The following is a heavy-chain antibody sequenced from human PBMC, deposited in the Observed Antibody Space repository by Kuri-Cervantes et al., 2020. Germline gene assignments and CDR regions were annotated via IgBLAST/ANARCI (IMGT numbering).Heavy chain of an antibody. CDR3: ARHQYYYGSGSYYKPFDY. CDR1: GGSISSYY. V-gene: IGHV4-59*08. Sequence: ESLKISCTVSGGSISSYYWSWIRQPPGKGLEWIGYIYYSGSTYYNPSLKSRVTISVDTSKNQFSLKLSSVTAADTAVYYCARHQYYYGSGSYYKPFDYWDQGTLVTVSS. CDR2: IYYSGST. J-gene: IGHJ4*02. D-gene: IGHD3-10*01.